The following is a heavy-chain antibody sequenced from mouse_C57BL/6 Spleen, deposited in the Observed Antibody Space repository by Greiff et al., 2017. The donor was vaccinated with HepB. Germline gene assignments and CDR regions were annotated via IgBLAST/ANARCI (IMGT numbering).Heavy chain of an antibody. V-gene: IGHV1-69*01. D-gene: IGHD2-4*01. CDR1: GYTFTSYW. CDR3: ARGYDSLFAY. Sequence: QVQLQQPGAELVMPGASVKLSCKASGYTFTSYWMHWVKQRPGQGLEWIGEIDPSDSYTNYNQKFKGKSTLTVDKSSSTAYMQLSSMTSEDSAVYYCARGYDSLFAYWGQGTLVTVSA. J-gene: IGHJ3*01. CDR2: IDPSDSYT.